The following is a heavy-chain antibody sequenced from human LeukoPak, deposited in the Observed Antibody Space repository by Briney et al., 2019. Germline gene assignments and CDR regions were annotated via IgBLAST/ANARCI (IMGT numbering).Heavy chain of an antibody. CDR1: GVSMSSYY. V-gene: IGHV4-59*08. J-gene: IGHJ4*02. Sequence: SETLSLTCTVSGVSMSSYYWSWIRQSPRTGLEWIGYIYYSGTTNYNPSLKSRVTISVDTSKNQFSLKLSSVTAADTAIYYCARRSLRNSSWDSWGQGTLVTVSS. D-gene: IGHD6-13*01. CDR2: IYYSGTT. CDR3: ARRSLRNSSWDS.